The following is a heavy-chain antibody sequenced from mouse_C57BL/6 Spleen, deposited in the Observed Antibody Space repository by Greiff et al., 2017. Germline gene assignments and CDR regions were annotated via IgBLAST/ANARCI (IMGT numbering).Heavy chain of an antibody. Sequence: EVKLMESGEGLVKPGGSLKLSCAASGFTFSSYAMSWVRQTPEKRLEWVAYISSGGDYIYYADTVKGRFTISRDNARNTLYLQMSSLKSEDTAMYYCTRVGDYAVAYWGQGTLVTVSA. J-gene: IGHJ3*01. CDR2: ISSGGDYI. D-gene: IGHD2-4*01. CDR1: GFTFSSYA. V-gene: IGHV5-9-1*02. CDR3: TRVGDYAVAY.